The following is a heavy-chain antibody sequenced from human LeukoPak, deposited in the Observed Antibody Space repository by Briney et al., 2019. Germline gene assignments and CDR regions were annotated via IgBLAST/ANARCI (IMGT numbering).Heavy chain of an antibody. CDR3: ARSAPYSGYSGFDY. V-gene: IGHV3-48*03. Sequence: SGGSLRPSCAASGFTFSSYEMNWVRQAPGKGLEWVSYISSSANKIYYADSVKGRFTISRDNAKNSLCLQMNSLRAEDTAVYYCARSAPYSGYSGFDYWGQGTLVTVSS. CDR1: GFTFSSYE. J-gene: IGHJ4*02. CDR2: ISSSANKI. D-gene: IGHD3-22*01.